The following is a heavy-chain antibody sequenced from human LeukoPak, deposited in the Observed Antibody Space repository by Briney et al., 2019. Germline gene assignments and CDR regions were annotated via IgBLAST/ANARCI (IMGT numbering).Heavy chain of an antibody. CDR3: TGSFGELSFFDY. J-gene: IGHJ4*02. Sequence: PGGSLRLSCRASGFTFGDYGMSWVRQAPGKGLEWVGFIRSKVYGGTTEYAASVKGRFTISRDDSKSIAYLQMNSLKTEDTAVYFCTGSFGELSFFDYWGQGTLVTVSS. V-gene: IGHV3-49*04. D-gene: IGHD3-10*01. CDR1: GFTFGDYG. CDR2: IRSKVYGGTT.